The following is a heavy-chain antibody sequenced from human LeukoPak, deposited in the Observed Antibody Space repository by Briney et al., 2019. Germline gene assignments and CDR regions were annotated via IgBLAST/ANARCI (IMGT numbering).Heavy chain of an antibody. CDR2: IYYSGST. J-gene: IGHJ3*02. CDR1: GGSISSYY. CDR3: ARDRDLGDAFDI. D-gene: IGHD3-16*01. Sequence: SETLSLTCTVSGGSISSYYWSWIRQPPGKGLEWIGYIYYSGSTNYNPSLKSRVTISVDTSKNQFSLKLSSVTAADTAVHYCARDRDLGDAFDIWGQGTMVTVSS. V-gene: IGHV4-59*01.